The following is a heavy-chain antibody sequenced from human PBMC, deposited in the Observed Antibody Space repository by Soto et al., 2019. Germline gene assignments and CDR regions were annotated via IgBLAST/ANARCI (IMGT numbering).Heavy chain of an antibody. V-gene: IGHV3-7*03. Sequence: PGGSLRLSCAASGFTLNNYYLSWVRQAPGKGLEWVGNIKGDGSDPHYVDSVKGRFTISRDNAENSIYLQMNSLKAGDTAMYYCARDPVTADWGQGTLVTVSS. CDR3: ARDPVTAD. J-gene: IGHJ4*02. CDR1: GFTLNNYY. CDR2: IKGDGSDP.